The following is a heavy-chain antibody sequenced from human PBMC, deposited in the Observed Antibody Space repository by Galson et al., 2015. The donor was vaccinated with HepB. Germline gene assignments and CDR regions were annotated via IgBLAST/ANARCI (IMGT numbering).Heavy chain of an antibody. Sequence: SLRLSCAASGFTFSSYSMNWVRQAPGKGLEWVSSISSSSYIYYADSVKGRFTISRDNAKNSLYLQMNSLRAEDTAVYYCARGYPTDYYDSSGYYYGGPFDYWGQGTLVTVSS. D-gene: IGHD3-22*01. CDR2: ISSSSYI. J-gene: IGHJ4*02. CDR3: ARGYPTDYYDSSGYYYGGPFDY. V-gene: IGHV3-21*01. CDR1: GFTFSSYS.